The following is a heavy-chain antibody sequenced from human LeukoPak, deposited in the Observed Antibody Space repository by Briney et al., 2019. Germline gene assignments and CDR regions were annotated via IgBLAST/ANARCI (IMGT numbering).Heavy chain of an antibody. CDR3: AKGGDYGRAFDY. Sequence: AGGSLRLSCAAFGFTFSSYGMHWVRQAPGKGLEWVAVISYDGSNKYYADSVKGRFAISRDNSKNTLYLQMNSLRAEDTAVYYCAKGGDYGRAFDYWGQGTLVTVSS. CDR1: GFTFSSYG. CDR2: ISYDGSNK. J-gene: IGHJ4*02. V-gene: IGHV3-30*18. D-gene: IGHD4-17*01.